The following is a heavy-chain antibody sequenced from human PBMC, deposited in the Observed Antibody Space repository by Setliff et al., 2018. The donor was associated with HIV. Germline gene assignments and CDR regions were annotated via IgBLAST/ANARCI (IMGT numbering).Heavy chain of an antibody. J-gene: IGHJ3*02. D-gene: IGHD3-22*01. Sequence: VSCKASGYTFNSYGISWVRQAPGQGLEWMGWNSPYNGNTKFGQKLQGRVTMTTDTSTSTGYMELRSLRSDDTAMYYCARGGSLFTMTTHPFDIWGQGTMVTVSS. V-gene: IGHV1-18*01. CDR1: GYTFNSYG. CDR3: ARGGSLFTMTTHPFDI. CDR2: NSPYNGNT.